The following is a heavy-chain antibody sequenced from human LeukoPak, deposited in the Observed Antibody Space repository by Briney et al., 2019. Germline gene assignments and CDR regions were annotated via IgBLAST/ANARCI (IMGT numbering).Heavy chain of an antibody. D-gene: IGHD4-17*01. CDR1: GSSFNSYY. Sequence: SETLSLTCSVSGSSFNSYYWSWIRQPAGKGLEWIGRIHTSGSAEYSPSLQSRVTISVDMSKKEFSLKLTPVTAADAAVYYCARDIIYLIDEDYGWGQGTLDTVSS. J-gene: IGHJ4*02. V-gene: IGHV4-4*07. CDR3: ARDIIYLIDEDYG. CDR2: IHTSGSA.